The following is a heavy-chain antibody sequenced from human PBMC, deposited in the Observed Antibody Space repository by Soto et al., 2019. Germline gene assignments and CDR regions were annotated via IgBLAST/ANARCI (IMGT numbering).Heavy chain of an antibody. Sequence: SETLSLTCTVSGASISGYHWGWIRQPPGKGLEWIGYIYYSGSTNYNPSLKSRVTISVDTSKNQFSLKLSSVTAADTAVYYCARGVYSSGWSFDYWGQGTLVTVSS. J-gene: IGHJ4*02. D-gene: IGHD6-19*01. CDR1: GASISGYH. CDR3: ARGVYSSGWSFDY. CDR2: IYYSGST. V-gene: IGHV4-59*01.